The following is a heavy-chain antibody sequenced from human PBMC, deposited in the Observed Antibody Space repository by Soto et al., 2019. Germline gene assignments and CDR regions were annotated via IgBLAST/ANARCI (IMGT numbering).Heavy chain of an antibody. CDR1: GGSISSGGYS. Sequence: TLSLTCAVSGGSISSGGYSWSWIRQPPGKALEWLALIYWDDDKRYSPSLKSRLTITKDTSKNQVVLTMTNVDPVDTATYYCAHRFSSGWYRYYFDYWGQGTLVTVSS. CDR2: IYWDDDK. D-gene: IGHD6-19*01. J-gene: IGHJ4*02. CDR3: AHRFSSGWYRYYFDY. V-gene: IGHV2-5*08.